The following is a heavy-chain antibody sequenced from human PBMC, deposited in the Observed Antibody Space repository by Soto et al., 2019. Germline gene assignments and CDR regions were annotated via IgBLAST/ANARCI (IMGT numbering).Heavy chain of an antibody. D-gene: IGHD3-9*01. J-gene: IGHJ4*02. Sequence: PGGSLRLSCTVSGFVFSGSPMHWVRQASGKGLEWVGRVRSKANNYATAYAASVQGRFTISRDDSKNTAYLQMNSLKTEDTAVYYCTRPFYDILTGYYGSDHWGRGTLVTVSS. CDR2: VRSKANNYAT. V-gene: IGHV3-73*01. CDR1: GFVFSGSP. CDR3: TRPFYDILTGYYGSDH.